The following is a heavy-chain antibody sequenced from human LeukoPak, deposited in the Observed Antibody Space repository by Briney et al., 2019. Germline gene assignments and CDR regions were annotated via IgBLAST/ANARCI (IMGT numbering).Heavy chain of an antibody. CDR1: GFTFSSYS. CDR2: ISSSSSYI. D-gene: IGHD3-22*01. J-gene: IGHJ3*02. CDR3: ARARWLFRYDAFDI. V-gene: IGHV3-21*01. Sequence: GGSLRLSCAASGFTFSSYSMNWVRQAPGKGLEWVSSISSSSSYICYADSVKGRFTISRDNAKNSLYLQMNSLRAEDTAVYYCARARWLFRYDAFDIWGQGTMVTVSS.